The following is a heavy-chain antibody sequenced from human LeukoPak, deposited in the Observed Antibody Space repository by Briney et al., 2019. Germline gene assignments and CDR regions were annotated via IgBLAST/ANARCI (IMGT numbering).Heavy chain of an antibody. CDR3: SRESGPFCPFGY. J-gene: IGHJ4*02. CDR2: ISLAGQT. CDR1: GGSISGTNW. V-gene: IGHV4-4*02. Sequence: SGTLSLTCGVSGGSISGTNWWSWVRQPPGQGLEWIGEISLAGQTNYNPSLNGRVTMSLDRSSNQLSLHLTSVTAADTATYFCSRESGPFCPFGYWGQGTLVIVSS. D-gene: IGHD1-26*01.